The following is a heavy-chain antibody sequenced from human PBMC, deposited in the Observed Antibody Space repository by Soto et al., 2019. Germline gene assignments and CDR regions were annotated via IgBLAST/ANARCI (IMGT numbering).Heavy chain of an antibody. V-gene: IGHV1-69*06. D-gene: IGHD1-26*01. Sequence: QVQLVQSGAEVKKPASSVKVSCKASGGTFSSYAISWVRQAPGQGLEWIGGIIPIFGTANYAQKCQGRVTITADKSTRTAYMELSSLRAEDTAVYYWAGGSGMGAPDGSFDIWGQGTMVAVSS. CDR2: IIPIFGTA. CDR1: GGTFSSYA. J-gene: IGHJ3*02. CDR3: AGGSGMGAPDGSFDI.